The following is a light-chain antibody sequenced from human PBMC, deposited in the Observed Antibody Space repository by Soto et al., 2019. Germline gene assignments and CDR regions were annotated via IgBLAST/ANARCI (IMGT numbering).Light chain of an antibody. CDR2: GAS. CDR1: QSVSSS. V-gene: IGKV3-15*01. J-gene: IGKJ5*01. Sequence: DIVLPQSPVTLSLSPGQRATLSCRASQSVSSSLAWYQQKPGQAPRLLIYGASTRATGIPARFSGSGSGTESTLTIISLQSEDFAVYYCQQYNDWPPITFGQGTRLEIK. CDR3: QQYNDWPPIT.